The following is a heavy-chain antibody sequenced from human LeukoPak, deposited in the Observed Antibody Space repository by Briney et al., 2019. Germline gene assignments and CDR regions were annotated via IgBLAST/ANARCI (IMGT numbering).Heavy chain of an antibody. CDR2: IRSKAYGGTT. D-gene: IGHD1-26*01. CDR3: TREMELPHAFDI. J-gene: IGHJ3*02. CDR1: GFTVGDYA. Sequence: GGSLRLSCTASGFTVGDYAMSWFRQAPGKGLEWVGFIRSKAYGGTTEYAASVKGRFTISRDDSKSIAYLQMNSLKTEDTAVYYCTREMELPHAFDIWGQGTMVTVSS. V-gene: IGHV3-49*03.